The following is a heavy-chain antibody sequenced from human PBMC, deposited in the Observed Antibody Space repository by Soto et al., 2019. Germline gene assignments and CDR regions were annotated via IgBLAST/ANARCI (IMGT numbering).Heavy chain of an antibody. CDR1: SASISSSSYT. CDR2: IYHSGST. Sequence: TLSLTCTVSSASISSSSYTWGWIRQPPGKGLEWIGEIYHSGSTNYNPSLKSRVTLTRDTSASTVYLDLSSLRSEDTAIYYCARAISGYVTWGQGTLVTVSS. J-gene: IGHJ5*02. D-gene: IGHD5-12*01. V-gene: IGHV4-39*02. CDR3: ARAISGYVT.